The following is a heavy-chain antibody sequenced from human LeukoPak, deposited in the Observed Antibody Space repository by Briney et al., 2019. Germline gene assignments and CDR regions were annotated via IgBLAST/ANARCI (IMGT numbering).Heavy chain of an antibody. J-gene: IGHJ4*02. CDR2: INWNGGST. V-gene: IGHV3-20*04. CDR1: GFTFSTFA. D-gene: IGHD2-15*01. CDR3: ARDGCSGGSCFDY. Sequence: PGGSLRLSCAASGFTFSTFAMIWVRQPPGKGLEWVSGINWNGGSTGYADSVKGRFTISRDNAKNSLYLQMNSLRAEDTALYYCARDGCSGGSCFDYWGQGTLVTVSS.